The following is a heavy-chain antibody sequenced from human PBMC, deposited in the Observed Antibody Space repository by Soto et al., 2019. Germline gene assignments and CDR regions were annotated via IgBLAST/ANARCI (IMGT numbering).Heavy chain of an antibody. CDR3: AKDWTAVTPGLVSNGVDP. CDR2: ISGSGGST. V-gene: IGHV3-23*01. CDR1: GFTFSSYA. D-gene: IGHD4-4*01. Sequence: GGSLRLSCAASGFTFSSYAMSWVRQAPGKGLEWVSAISGSGGSTYYADSVKGRFTISRDNSKNTLYLQMNSRRAEDTAVYYCAKDWTAVTPGLVSNGVDPWGQGTLVTVSS. J-gene: IGHJ5*02.